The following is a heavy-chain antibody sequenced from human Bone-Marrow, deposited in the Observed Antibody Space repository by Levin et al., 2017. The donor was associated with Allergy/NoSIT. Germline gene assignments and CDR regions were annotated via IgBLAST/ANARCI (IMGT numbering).Heavy chain of an antibody. D-gene: IGHD5-18*01. CDR2: ISYDGSNK. CDR3: ARDRIQLWYSGFDY. CDR1: GFTFSSYA. Sequence: GGSLRLSCAASGFTFSSYAMHWVRQAPGKGLEWVAVISYDGSNKYYADSVKGRFTISRDNSKNTLYLQMNSLRAEDTAVYYCARDRIQLWYSGFDYWGQGTLVTVSS. V-gene: IGHV3-30*04. J-gene: IGHJ4*02.